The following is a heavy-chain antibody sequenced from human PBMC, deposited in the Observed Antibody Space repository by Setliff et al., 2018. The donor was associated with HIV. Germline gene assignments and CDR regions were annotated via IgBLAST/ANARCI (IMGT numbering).Heavy chain of an antibody. V-gene: IGHV4-38-2*02. CDR3: VRDRALRFSQSPSLHYFDV. CDR2: MHQSGST. CDR1: GYPISSGFY. J-gene: IGHJ4*01. Sequence: SETLSLTCSVSGYPISSGFYWGWVRQSPGEGLQWIGSMHQSGSTYYNPSRRSRASLSIDTSKNRFSLRLNPVTAADTAVYYCVRDRALRFSQSPSLHYFDVWGQGILVTVS.